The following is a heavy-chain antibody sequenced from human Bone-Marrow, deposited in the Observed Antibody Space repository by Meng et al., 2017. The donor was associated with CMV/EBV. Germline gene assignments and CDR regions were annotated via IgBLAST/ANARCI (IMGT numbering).Heavy chain of an antibody. CDR2: ISSSSSYI. D-gene: IGHD1-7*01. J-gene: IGHJ6*02. Sequence: GGSLRLSCAASGFTFSSYSMNWVRQAPGKGLEWVSSISSSSSYIYYADSLKGRFTISIVNAKNSLYLQMNSLRAEDTAVYYCARDLIDQELGVDYYYGMDVWGQGTTVTVSS. V-gene: IGHV3-21*01. CDR1: GFTFSSYS. CDR3: ARDLIDQELGVDYYYGMDV.